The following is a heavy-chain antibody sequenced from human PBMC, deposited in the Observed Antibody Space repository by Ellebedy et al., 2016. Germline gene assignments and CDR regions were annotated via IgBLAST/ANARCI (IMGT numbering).Heavy chain of an antibody. Sequence: GESLKISCAASGFTFSSYGMHWVRQAPGKGLEWVAVIWYDGSNKYYADSVKGRFTISRDNSKNTLYLQMNSLRAEDMAVYYCARDWIAAAGVKGWFDPWGQGTLVTVSS. D-gene: IGHD6-13*01. J-gene: IGHJ5*02. CDR1: GFTFSSYG. CDR2: IWYDGSNK. CDR3: ARDWIAAAGVKGWFDP. V-gene: IGHV3-33*01.